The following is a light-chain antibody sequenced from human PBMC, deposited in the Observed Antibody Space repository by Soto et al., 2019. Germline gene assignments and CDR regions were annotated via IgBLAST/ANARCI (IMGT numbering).Light chain of an antibody. CDR3: QQFDDVPYS. V-gene: IGKV1-33*01. CDR2: DTS. J-gene: IGKJ2*03. CDR1: QDIGNF. Sequence: IQMTQSPSSLSASVGDRVTITCQASQDIGNFLNWYQQKPWKPPKLLIYDTSSLQTGVPSRFSGSGSGTHFSFTISSLQPEDLATYYCQQFDDVPYSFGQGTKVAIK.